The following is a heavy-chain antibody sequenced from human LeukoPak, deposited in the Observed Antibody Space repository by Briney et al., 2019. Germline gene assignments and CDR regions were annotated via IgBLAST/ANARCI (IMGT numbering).Heavy chain of an antibody. V-gene: IGHV1-18*01. J-gene: IGHJ5*02. D-gene: IGHD1-14*01. CDR1: GYTFFSSD. CDR2: ISTSNGDT. Sequence: ASVKVSCKASGYTFFSSDITWVRQAPGRGLEWIGRISTSNGDTNYAAKLQGRVTMTTDTSTSTVYMELGSLTFDDTAVYFCARDPYHRLGPPLDLWGQGTLVTVSS. CDR3: ARDPYHRLGPPLDL.